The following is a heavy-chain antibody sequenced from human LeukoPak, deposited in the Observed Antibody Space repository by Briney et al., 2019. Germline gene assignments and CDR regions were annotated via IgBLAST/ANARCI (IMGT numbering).Heavy chain of an antibody. V-gene: IGHV3-66*01. Sequence: GGSLRLSCAASEFSVGSNYMTWVRQAPGKGLEWVSLIYSGGSTYYADSVKGRFTISRDNSKNTLYLQMNSLRAEDTAVYYCARVFGDGSYDAFDIWGQGTMVTVSS. CDR3: ARVFGDGSYDAFDI. J-gene: IGHJ3*02. D-gene: IGHD1-26*01. CDR1: EFSVGSNY. CDR2: IYSGGST.